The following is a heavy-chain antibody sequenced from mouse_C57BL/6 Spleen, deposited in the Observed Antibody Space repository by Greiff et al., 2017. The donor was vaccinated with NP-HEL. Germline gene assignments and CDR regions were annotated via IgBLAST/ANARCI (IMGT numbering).Heavy chain of an antibody. CDR3: ARDYYYGSSYEGYYAMDY. Sequence: EVHLVESGAELVKPGASVKLSCTASGFNIKDYYMHWVKQRTEQGLEWIGRIDPEDGETKYAPKFQGKATITADTSSNTAYLQLSSLTSEDTAVYYCARDYYYGSSYEGYYAMDYWGQGTSVTVSS. J-gene: IGHJ4*01. V-gene: IGHV14-2*01. CDR2: IDPEDGET. D-gene: IGHD1-1*01. CDR1: GFNIKDYY.